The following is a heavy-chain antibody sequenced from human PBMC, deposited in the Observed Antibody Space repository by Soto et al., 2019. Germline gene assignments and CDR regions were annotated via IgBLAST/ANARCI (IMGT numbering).Heavy chain of an antibody. Sequence: PGESLKISCNASGYTFSSYWITWVRQMPGKGLEWMGRIDPSDSSTKYSPSLQGHVTMSIDKSITTAHLQWTSLKVSDTAIYYCAATGYTYGYHFDHWGQGTQVTVSS. CDR1: GYTFSSYW. V-gene: IGHV5-10-1*01. CDR2: IDPSDSST. D-gene: IGHD5-18*01. CDR3: AATGYTYGYHFDH. J-gene: IGHJ4*02.